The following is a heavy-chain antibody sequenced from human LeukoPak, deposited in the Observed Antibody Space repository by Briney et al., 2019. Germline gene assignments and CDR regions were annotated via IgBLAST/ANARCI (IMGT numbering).Heavy chain of an antibody. CDR1: GFTFSSYS. CDR2: ISSSSSYI. Sequence: PGRSLRLSCAASGFTFSSYSMNWVRQAPGKGLEWVSSISSSSSYIYYADSVKGRFTISRDNAKNSLYLQMNSLRAEDTAVYYCARDPGGYYYYYMDVWGKGTTVTVSS. D-gene: IGHD3-10*01. J-gene: IGHJ6*03. CDR3: ARDPGGYYYYYMDV. V-gene: IGHV3-21*01.